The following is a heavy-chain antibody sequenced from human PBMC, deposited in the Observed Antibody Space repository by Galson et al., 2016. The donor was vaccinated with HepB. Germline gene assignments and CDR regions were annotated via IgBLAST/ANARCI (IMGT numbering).Heavy chain of an antibody. CDR1: GFTFDDYA. D-gene: IGHD2-21*02. Sequence: SLRLSCATSGFTFDDYAMHWVQQAPGKGLEWVSSINWNSGRIGYADSVEGRFTISRDNAKNSLNLQMHSLRPEDTAFYYCVKDIGGGDSVDYWYLDLWGRGTLVTVSS. J-gene: IGHJ2*01. CDR3: VKDIGGGDSVDYWYLDL. V-gene: IGHV3-9*01. CDR2: INWNSGRI.